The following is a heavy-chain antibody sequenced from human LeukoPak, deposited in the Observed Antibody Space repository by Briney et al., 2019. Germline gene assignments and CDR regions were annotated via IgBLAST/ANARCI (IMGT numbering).Heavy chain of an antibody. D-gene: IGHD2-21*01. J-gene: IGHJ4*02. CDR1: GFTFRSHA. CDR3: AKDFRIGYSAHFDY. V-gene: IGHV3-23*01. CDR2: IYENGGTT. Sequence: GWSLRLSCVGSGFTFRSHAMSWVRQAPEKGLEFVSGIYENGGTTYYADSVKGRFSISRDNSKNTLYLQMDSLRGEDTAVYYCAKDFRIGYSAHFDYWGQGALVTVPS.